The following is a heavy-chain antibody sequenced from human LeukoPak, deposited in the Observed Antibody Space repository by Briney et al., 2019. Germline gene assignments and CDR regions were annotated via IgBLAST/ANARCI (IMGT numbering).Heavy chain of an antibody. J-gene: IGHJ6*03. CDR2: INHSGST. V-gene: IGHV4-34*01. CDR1: GGSSSGYY. CDR3: ARGAPYYYYYMDV. Sequence: PSETLSLTCAVYGGSSSGYYWSWIRQPPGKGLEWIGEINHSGSTNYNPSLKSRVTISVDTSKNQFSLKLSSVTAADTAVYYCARGAPYYYYYMDVWGKGTTVTVSS.